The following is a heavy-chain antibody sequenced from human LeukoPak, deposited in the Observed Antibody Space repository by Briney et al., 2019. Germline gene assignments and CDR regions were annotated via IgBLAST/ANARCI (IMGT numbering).Heavy chain of an antibody. Sequence: ASVKVSCKASGYTFTTYGISRVRQAPGQGLEWMGWISAYNGNTNYAQKLQGRVTMTTDTSTSTAYMELRSLRSDDTAVYYCARDLIAASPNWYDPWGQGTLVTVSS. J-gene: IGHJ5*02. CDR1: GYTFTTYG. CDR3: ARDLIAASPNWYDP. CDR2: ISAYNGNT. V-gene: IGHV1-18*01. D-gene: IGHD6-6*01.